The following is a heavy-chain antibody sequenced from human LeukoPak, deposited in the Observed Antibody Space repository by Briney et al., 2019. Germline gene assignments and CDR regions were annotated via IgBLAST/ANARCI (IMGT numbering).Heavy chain of an antibody. D-gene: IGHD3-10*01. Sequence: PGGSLRLSCAASGFTFSSYSMNWVRQAPGKGLEWVSYISSSSSAIYYADSVKGRFTISRDNAKSSLYLQMNSLRAEDTAVYYCAGEEVLVYFDYWGQGTLVTVSS. CDR2: ISSSSSAI. CDR1: GFTFSSYS. J-gene: IGHJ4*02. CDR3: AGEEVLVYFDY. V-gene: IGHV3-48*01.